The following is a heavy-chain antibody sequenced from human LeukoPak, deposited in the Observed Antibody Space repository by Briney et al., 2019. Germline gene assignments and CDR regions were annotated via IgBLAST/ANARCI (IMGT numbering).Heavy chain of an antibody. J-gene: IGHJ4*02. CDR1: GCTFSNSW. Sequence: GGSLRLSCAASGCTFSNSWMSWGRQAPGKGLEWIGRIKTKSYGGTTDYAAPVKGRFTMSRDDSKNTLYLQMNSLETEDTALYYCAWHYFDYWGQGTLVTVSA. V-gene: IGHV3-15*01. CDR2: IKTKSYGGTT. CDR3: AWHYFDY.